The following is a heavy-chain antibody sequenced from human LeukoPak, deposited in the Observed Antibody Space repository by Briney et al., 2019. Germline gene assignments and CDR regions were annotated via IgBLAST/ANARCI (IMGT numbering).Heavy chain of an antibody. J-gene: IGHJ6*02. CDR2: IIPIFGTA. CDR1: GGTFSSYA. D-gene: IGHD5-18*01. Sequence: SVRVSCKASGGTFSSYAISWVRQAPGQGLEWMGGIIPIFGTANYAQKFQGRVTITADESTSTAYMELSSLRSEDTAVYYCARDGNRGYSYGLGYYYGMDVWGQGTTVTVSS. V-gene: IGHV1-69*13. CDR3: ARDGNRGYSYGLGYYYGMDV.